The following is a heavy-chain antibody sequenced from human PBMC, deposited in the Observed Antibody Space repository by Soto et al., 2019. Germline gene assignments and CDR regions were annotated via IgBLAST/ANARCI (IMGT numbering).Heavy chain of an antibody. CDR1: GGSISSSSYY. V-gene: IGHV4-39*01. J-gene: IGHJ4*02. CDR2: IYYSGST. D-gene: IGHD2-2*01. CDR3: ARALTSNVDY. Sequence: SETLSLTCTVSGGSISSSSYYWGWIRQPPGKGLEWIGSIYYSGSTYYNPSLKSRVTISVDTSKNQFSLRLSSVTAADTAVYYCARALTSNVDYWGQGTLVTVSS.